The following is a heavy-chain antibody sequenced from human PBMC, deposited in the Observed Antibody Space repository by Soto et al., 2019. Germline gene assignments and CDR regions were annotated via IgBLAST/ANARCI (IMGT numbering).Heavy chain of an antibody. D-gene: IGHD1-26*01. CDR2: IYYSGTT. V-gene: IGHV4-39*01. CDR1: GGSISSSSYY. Sequence: SETLSLTCTVSGGSISSSSYYWGWIRQPPGKGLEWIGSIYYSGTTYYNPTLKSRVTISVDTSKNQFSLKLSSVTAADTAVYYCARHRGSYYVDYWGQGTLVTVSS. J-gene: IGHJ4*02. CDR3: ARHRGSYYVDY.